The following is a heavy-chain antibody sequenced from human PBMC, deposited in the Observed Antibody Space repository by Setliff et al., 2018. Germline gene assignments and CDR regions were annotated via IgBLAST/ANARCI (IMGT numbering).Heavy chain of an antibody. CDR2: ISPYSGES. Sequence: ASVKVSCKASGYTFTSYGFSWVRQAPGQGLEWMGWISPYSGESNYAQKFQDRLTVTADTSTKTTYMELRSLTSDDTAVYFCTRSRAPRVVLAADFDLWGQGTLVTVSS. CDR3: TRSRAPRVVLAADFDL. D-gene: IGHD3-16*01. J-gene: IGHJ4*02. CDR1: GYTFTSYG. V-gene: IGHV1-18*01.